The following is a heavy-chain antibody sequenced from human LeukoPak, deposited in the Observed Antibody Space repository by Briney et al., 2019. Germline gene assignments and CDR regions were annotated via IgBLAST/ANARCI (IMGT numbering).Heavy chain of an antibody. CDR2: IFSRSESI. V-gene: IGHV3-21*01. CDR3: ARDFLHSSTSRPFDY. Sequence: GSLRLSCAATGLTFGAYTMNWVRQAPGKGLEWVTCIFSRSESILYADSVKGRFTISRDNAKNSLYLQMDSLRAEDTAVYYCARDFLHSSTSRPFDYWGQGTLVTVSS. D-gene: IGHD2-2*01. CDR1: GLTFGAYT. J-gene: IGHJ4*02.